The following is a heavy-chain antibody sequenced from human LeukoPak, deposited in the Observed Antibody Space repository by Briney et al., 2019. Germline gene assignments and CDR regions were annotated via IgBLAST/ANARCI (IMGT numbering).Heavy chain of an antibody. D-gene: IGHD3-22*01. J-gene: IGHJ4*02. V-gene: IGHV3-33*01. Sequence: GGSLRLSCAASGFTFSSYGMHWVRQAPGKGLEWVAVIWYDGSNKCYADSVKGRFTISRDNSKNTLYLQMNSLRAEDTAVYYCARDYYDSSGYFDHWGQGTLVTVSS. CDR1: GFTFSSYG. CDR2: IWYDGSNK. CDR3: ARDYYDSSGYFDH.